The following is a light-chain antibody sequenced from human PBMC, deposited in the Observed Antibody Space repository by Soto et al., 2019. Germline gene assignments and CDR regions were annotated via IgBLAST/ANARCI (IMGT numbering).Light chain of an antibody. CDR1: QSISSY. CDR2: GAS. J-gene: IGKJ3*01. CDR3: QQSYSTPFT. V-gene: IGKV1-39*01. Sequence: DIQMTQSPSSLSASVGDRVTITCRATQSISSYLNWYQQKPGKAPNLLIYGASSLQSGVPSRFSGSGSGTDFTLTITRLQPEDFATYYFQQSYSTPFTFGPGTKVAIK.